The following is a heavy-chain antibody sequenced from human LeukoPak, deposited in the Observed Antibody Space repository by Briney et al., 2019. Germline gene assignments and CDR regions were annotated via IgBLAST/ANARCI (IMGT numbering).Heavy chain of an antibody. J-gene: IGHJ6*02. Sequence: SVKVSCKASGGTFSSYAISWARQAPGHGLEWMGGIIPIFGTANYAQKFQGRVTITADESTSTAYMELSSLRSEDTAVYYCARVLRWSPYGMDVWGQGATVTVSS. V-gene: IGHV1-69*13. CDR2: IIPIFGTA. D-gene: IGHD2-21*01. CDR3: ARVLRWSPYGMDV. CDR1: GGTFSSYA.